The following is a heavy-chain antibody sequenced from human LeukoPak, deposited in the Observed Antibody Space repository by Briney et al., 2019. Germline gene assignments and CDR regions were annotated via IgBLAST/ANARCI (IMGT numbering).Heavy chain of an antibody. V-gene: IGHV3-23*01. CDR3: AKSQDGGRLVHFDY. CDR2: IGGSGGST. D-gene: IGHD1-26*01. Sequence: QSGRSMRLSCAASGFTLSSYAMSWVRQAPGKGLEWVSVIGGSGGSTSSAYAVKGRFSIARDNSKYTLYLQMNRLRAEDTAVYFCAKSQDGGRLVHFDYWGQGTLVTVSS. J-gene: IGHJ4*02. CDR1: GFTLSSYA.